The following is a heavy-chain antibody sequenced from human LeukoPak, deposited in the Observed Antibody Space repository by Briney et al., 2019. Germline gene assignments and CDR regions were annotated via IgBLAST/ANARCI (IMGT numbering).Heavy chain of an antibody. D-gene: IGHD1-26*01. CDR3: ARVGHSGTYVYYFDN. CDR1: GFTFSSYS. J-gene: IGHJ4*02. CDR2: VSSSSSTI. V-gene: IGHV3-48*01. Sequence: QPGGSLRLSCEASGFTFSSYSMNWVRQAPGKGLEGVSYVSSSSSTIHYADSVKGRFTISRDNAKKSLYLQMNSLRAEDTAVYYCARVGHSGTYVYYFDNWGQGTLVTVSS.